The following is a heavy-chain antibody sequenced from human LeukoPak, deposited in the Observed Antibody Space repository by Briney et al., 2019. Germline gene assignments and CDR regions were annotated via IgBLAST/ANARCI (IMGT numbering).Heavy chain of an antibody. V-gene: IGHV3-21*01. CDR3: ASYYYDSSGSYWYYGMDV. J-gene: IGHJ6*02. D-gene: IGHD3-22*01. CDR1: GFTLRTYS. CDR2: ISGSSSFI. Sequence: GGSLRLSCAASGFTLRTYSMNWVRQAPGKGLEWVSCISGSSSFIYYSESVKGRFTISRDNAKNSVYLQMNSLRAEETAVYYCASYYYDSSGSYWYYGMDVWGQGTTVTVSS.